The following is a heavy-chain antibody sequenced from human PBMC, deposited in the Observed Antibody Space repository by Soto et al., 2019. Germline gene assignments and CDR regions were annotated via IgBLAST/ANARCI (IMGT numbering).Heavy chain of an antibody. CDR2: ISSSGSTI. Sequence: PGGSLRLSCAASGFTFSSYEMNWVRQAPGKGLEWVSYISSSGSTIYYADSVKGRFTISRDNAKNSLYLQMNSLRAEDTAVYYCARDQYPHDFWSGYPIPHYGMDVWGQGTKVT. CDR1: GFTFSSYE. V-gene: IGHV3-48*03. D-gene: IGHD3-3*01. CDR3: ARDQYPHDFWSGYPIPHYGMDV. J-gene: IGHJ6*02.